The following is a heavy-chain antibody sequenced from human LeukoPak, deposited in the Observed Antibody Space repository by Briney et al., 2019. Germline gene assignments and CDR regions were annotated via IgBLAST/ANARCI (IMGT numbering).Heavy chain of an antibody. CDR1: GGSISSGGYY. Sequence: SQTLSLTCTVSGGSISSGGYYWSWIRQHPGKGLEWIGYIYYSGSTYYNPSLRSRVTISVDTSKNQFTLKLSSVTAADTAVYYCARGGAYGSSWYPNDYWGQGTLVTVSS. CDR2: IYYSGST. D-gene: IGHD6-13*01. J-gene: IGHJ4*02. V-gene: IGHV4-31*03. CDR3: ARGGAYGSSWYPNDY.